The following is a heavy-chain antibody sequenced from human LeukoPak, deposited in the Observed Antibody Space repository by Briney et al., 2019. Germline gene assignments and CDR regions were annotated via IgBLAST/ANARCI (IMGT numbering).Heavy chain of an antibody. J-gene: IGHJ4*02. Sequence: PSETLSLTCTVSGGSVTRSTCYWGWIRQPPGKGLEWIGSTYYSRNTYYNPSLGSQVTISVDTSKNHFSLKLNSVTAADTGVYYCARGSGSAYNYFDSWGQGTLVTVSP. D-gene: IGHD1-26*01. CDR1: GGSVTRSTCY. CDR2: TYYSRNT. CDR3: ARGSGSAYNYFDS. V-gene: IGHV4-39*02.